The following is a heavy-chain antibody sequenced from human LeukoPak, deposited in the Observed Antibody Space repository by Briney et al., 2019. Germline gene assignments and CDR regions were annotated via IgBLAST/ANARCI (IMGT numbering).Heavy chain of an antibody. D-gene: IGHD6-19*01. Sequence: ASVKVSCKASGYTFTGYYMHWVRQAPGQGLEWMGWINPNSGGTNYAQKFQGRVTMTRDTSISTAYMELSRLTSDDTAVYYCARVFGGFGSNGWFDYWGQGTLVTVSS. J-gene: IGHJ4*02. CDR3: ARVFGGFGSNGWFDY. V-gene: IGHV1-2*02. CDR2: INPNSGGT. CDR1: GYTFTGYY.